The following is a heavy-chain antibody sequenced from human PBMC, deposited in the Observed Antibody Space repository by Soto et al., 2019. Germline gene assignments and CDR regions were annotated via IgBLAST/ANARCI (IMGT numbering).Heavy chain of an antibody. CDR1: GFTFSSYW. CDR2: IKQDGSEK. V-gene: IGHV3-7*01. D-gene: IGHD3-10*01. CDR3: ARIVGGSGSYYYYYYYMDV. J-gene: IGHJ6*03. Sequence: ESGGGLVPPGGSLRLSCAASGFTFSSYWMSWVRQAPGKGLEWVANIKQDGSEKYYVDSVKGRFTISRDNAKNSLYLQMNSLRAEDTAVYYCARIVGGSGSYYYYYYYMDVWGKGTTVTVSS.